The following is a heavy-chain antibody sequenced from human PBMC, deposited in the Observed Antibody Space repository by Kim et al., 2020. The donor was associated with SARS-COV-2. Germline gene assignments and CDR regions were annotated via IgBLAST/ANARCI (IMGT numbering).Heavy chain of an antibody. CDR2: IRSKAYGGTT. CDR1: GFTFGDYA. CDR3: TSLQWFGEYPADY. V-gene: IGHV3-49*03. J-gene: IGHJ4*02. Sequence: GGSLRLSCTASGFTFGDYAMSWFRQAPGKGLEWVGFIRSKAYGGTTEYAASVKGRFTISRDDSKSIAYLQMNSLKTEDTAVYYCTSLQWFGEYPADYWGQGTLVTVSS. D-gene: IGHD3-10*01.